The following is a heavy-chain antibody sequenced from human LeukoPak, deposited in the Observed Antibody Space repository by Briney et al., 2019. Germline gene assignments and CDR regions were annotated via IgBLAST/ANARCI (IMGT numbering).Heavy chain of an antibody. CDR2: INPNSGGT. CDR1: GYTFTGYY. Sequence: ASVKVSCNASGYTFTGYYIHRVRHAPGQGLEWMGWINPNSGGTNYAQKFQGRVTMTRDTSISTAYMELSRLRSDDTAVYYCARMFRYCSSTSCLPYFDYWGQGTLVTVSS. J-gene: IGHJ4*02. CDR3: ARMFRYCSSTSCLPYFDY. D-gene: IGHD2-2*01. V-gene: IGHV1-2*02.